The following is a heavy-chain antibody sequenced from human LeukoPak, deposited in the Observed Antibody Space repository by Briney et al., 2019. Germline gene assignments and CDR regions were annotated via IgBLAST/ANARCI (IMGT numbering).Heavy chain of an antibody. D-gene: IGHD1-1*01. CDR3: ARELDPLDY. J-gene: IGHJ4*02. V-gene: IGHV3-21*01. Sequence: GGSLRLSCAASGFTFSDYSMNWVRQAPGRGLEWVSSISSSSSYLNYADSVKGRFTISRDNAKNSLYLQMNSLGAEDTAIYYCARELDPLDYWGQGTLVTVSS. CDR2: ISSSSSYL. CDR1: GFTFSDYS.